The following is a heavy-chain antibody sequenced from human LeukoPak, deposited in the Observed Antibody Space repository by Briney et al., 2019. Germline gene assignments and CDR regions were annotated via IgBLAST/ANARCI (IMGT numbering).Heavy chain of an antibody. V-gene: IGHV1-8*01. CDR1: GYTFTSHH. Sequence: ASVKVSCKASGYTFTSHHINWVRQAAGQGFEWMGWMNPNSGNTVYAQKFQGRVTMTWDTSISTAYMELSSLRAEDTAVYYCARSGIAAAGTVVWHWFDPWGQGTLVTVSS. CDR2: MNPNSGNT. J-gene: IGHJ5*02. CDR3: ARSGIAAAGTVVWHWFDP. D-gene: IGHD6-13*01.